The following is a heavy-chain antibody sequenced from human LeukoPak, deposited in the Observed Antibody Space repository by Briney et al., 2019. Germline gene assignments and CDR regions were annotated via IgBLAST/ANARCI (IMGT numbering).Heavy chain of an antibody. D-gene: IGHD3-22*01. Sequence: GGSLRLSCAASGLTFSSYAMTWVRQAPGKGLEWVSAISGSGGSTYYADSVKGRFTISRDNSKNTLYLQMNSLRAEDTAVYYCATSVGGYYYDSSGYHDYWGQGTLVTVSS. CDR1: GLTFSSYA. V-gene: IGHV3-23*01. CDR3: ATSVGGYYYDSSGYHDY. J-gene: IGHJ4*02. CDR2: ISGSGGST.